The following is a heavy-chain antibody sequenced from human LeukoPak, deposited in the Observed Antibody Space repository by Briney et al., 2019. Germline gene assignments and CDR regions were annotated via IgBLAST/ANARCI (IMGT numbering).Heavy chain of an antibody. D-gene: IGHD5-12*01. Sequence: GGSMRLSCAAFGFTFTNFAMSWVRQAQGKGLEWVSGISDSGGSTYYADSVKGRFTISRDNSKNTLDQQRHTLRAEGTAVYYCAKDYSGYDKWGQGTLVTVSS. CDR3: AKDYSGYDK. CDR2: ISDSGGST. J-gene: IGHJ4*02. V-gene: IGHV3-23*01. CDR1: GFTFTNFA.